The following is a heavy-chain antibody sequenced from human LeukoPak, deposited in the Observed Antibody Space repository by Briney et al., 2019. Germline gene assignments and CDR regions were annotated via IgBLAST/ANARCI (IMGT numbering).Heavy chain of an antibody. CDR2: INHSGST. J-gene: IGHJ4*02. CDR1: GGSFSGYY. D-gene: IGHD1/OR15-1a*01. Sequence: SETLSLTCAVYGGSFSGYYWSWIRQPPGKGLEWIGEINHSGSTNYNPSLKSRVTISVDTSRNQFSLKLSSVTAADTAVYYCARGEHDFDYWGQGTLVTVSS. CDR3: ARGEHDFDY. V-gene: IGHV4-34*01.